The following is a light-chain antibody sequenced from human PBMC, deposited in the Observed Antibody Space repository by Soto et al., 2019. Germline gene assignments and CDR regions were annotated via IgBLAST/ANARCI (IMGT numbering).Light chain of an antibody. CDR3: SSYAGSNNV. CDR1: SCDVGGYNY. J-gene: IGLJ1*01. V-gene: IGLV2-8*01. CDR2: EVS. Sequence: QSALTQLHSASGPPGQSVTISCTGTSCDVGGYNYVSWYQQHQGKAPKLMIYEVSKLPSVVPDRFSGSKSGNTASLTVSGLQAEDEADYYCSSYAGSNNVFGTGTKVTVL.